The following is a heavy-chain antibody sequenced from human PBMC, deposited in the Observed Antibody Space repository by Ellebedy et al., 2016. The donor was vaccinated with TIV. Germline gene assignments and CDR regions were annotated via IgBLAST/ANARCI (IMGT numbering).Heavy chain of an antibody. CDR2: ILPTGST. CDR1: GGSISGYH. CDR3: ARLGYGDHFDN. Sequence: SETLSLXXTVAGGSISGYHWGWVRQPPGKRLEFIGYILPTGSTNYNPSLSSRVTMSLDTSNSQFSLTVGSVTAADTAVYYCARLGYGDHFDNWGQGILVTVSS. V-gene: IGHV4-59*01. D-gene: IGHD4-17*01. J-gene: IGHJ4*02.